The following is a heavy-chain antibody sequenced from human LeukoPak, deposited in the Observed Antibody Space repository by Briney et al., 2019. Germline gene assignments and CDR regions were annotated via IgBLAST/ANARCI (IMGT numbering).Heavy chain of an antibody. V-gene: IGHV3-11*06. D-gene: IGHD3-10*01. J-gene: IGHJ4*02. CDR1: GFTFSDYY. CDR3: ARDDGSGSSPLDY. Sequence: NPGGSLRLSCAASGFTFSDYYMSWIRQAPGKGLEWVSYISSSSSYTNYADSVKGRFTISRDNAKNSLYLQMNSLRAEDTAVYYCARDDGSGSSPLDYWGQGTLVTVPS. CDR2: ISSSSSYT.